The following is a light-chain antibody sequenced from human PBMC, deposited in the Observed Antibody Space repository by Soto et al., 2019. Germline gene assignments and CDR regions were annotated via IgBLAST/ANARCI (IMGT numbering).Light chain of an antibody. CDR2: AAS. J-gene: IGKJ4*01. CDR1: QGISSY. V-gene: IGKV1-27*01. Sequence: DVQMTQSPSSLSASVGDRVTLTCRASQGISSYLAWYQQKPGKVPSLLISAASTLHSGVPSRFSGSGSGTDFTLTITSLQPEDDATYYCQKYDRAPLTFGGGTKVEIK. CDR3: QKYDRAPLT.